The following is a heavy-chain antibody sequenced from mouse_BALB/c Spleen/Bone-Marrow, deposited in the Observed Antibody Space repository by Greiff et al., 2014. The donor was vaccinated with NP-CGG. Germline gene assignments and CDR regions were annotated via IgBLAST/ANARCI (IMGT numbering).Heavy chain of an antibody. J-gene: IGHJ3*01. Sequence: EVQLQQSGAELVRPGALVKLSCKASGFNIKDYYMHWVKQRPEQGLEWIGWIDPENGNTIYDPKFQGKASITADTSSNTAYLQLSSLTSEDTAVYYCAPIYDGYHVAWFAYWGQGTLVTVSA. V-gene: IGHV14-1*02. CDR1: GFNIKDYY. CDR2: IDPENGNT. CDR3: APIYDGYHVAWFAY. D-gene: IGHD2-3*01.